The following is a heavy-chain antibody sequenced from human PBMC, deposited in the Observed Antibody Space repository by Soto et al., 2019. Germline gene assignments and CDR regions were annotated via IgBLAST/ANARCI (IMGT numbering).Heavy chain of an antibody. Sequence: EVSLVESGGGLVQPGGSLRLSCAASGFTFSSYGMNWARLAPGKGLEWVSYISSSSSTIYYADSVKGRFTISRDNAKNSLYLHMNSLRDEDSAVYYCVRTSEHTFDYWGQGTLVTVSS. J-gene: IGHJ4*02. CDR3: VRTSEHTFDY. D-gene: IGHD6-6*01. V-gene: IGHV3-48*02. CDR1: GFTFSSYG. CDR2: ISSSSSTI.